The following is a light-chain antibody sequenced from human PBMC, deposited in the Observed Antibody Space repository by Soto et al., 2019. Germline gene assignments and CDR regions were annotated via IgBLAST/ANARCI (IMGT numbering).Light chain of an antibody. CDR3: QQYVTYPLT. Sequence: DIQMTQYPSILSASVGDRVTITCRASQSIETWLAWYQQKPGKAPNLLIYKASNLEGGVPSRFSGTGSGTEFTLTISSLQPDDFVTYYCQQYVTYPLTVGQGTKQEIK. CDR1: QSIETW. J-gene: IGKJ2*01. V-gene: IGKV1-5*03. CDR2: KAS.